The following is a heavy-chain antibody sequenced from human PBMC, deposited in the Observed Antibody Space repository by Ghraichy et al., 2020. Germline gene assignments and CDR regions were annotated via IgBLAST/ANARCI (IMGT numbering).Heavy chain of an antibody. CDR1: GFTFSSYS. Sequence: GESLNISCAASGFTFSSYSMNWVRQAPGKGLEWVSSISSSSSYIYYADSVKGRFTISRDNAKNSLYLQMNSLRAEDTAVYYCARRVGSSGWSIYGMDVWGQGTTVTVSS. CDR2: ISSSSSYI. D-gene: IGHD6-19*01. J-gene: IGHJ6*02. V-gene: IGHV3-21*01. CDR3: ARRVGSSGWSIYGMDV.